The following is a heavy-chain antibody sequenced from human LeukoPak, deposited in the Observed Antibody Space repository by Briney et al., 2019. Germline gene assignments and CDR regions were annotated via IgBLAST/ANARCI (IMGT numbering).Heavy chain of an antibody. CDR2: IIPIFGTA. J-gene: IGHJ4*02. CDR3: ARDGGYSYGFDY. D-gene: IGHD5-18*01. CDR1: GGTFSSYA. V-gene: IGHV1-69*13. Sequence: ASVKVSCKASGGTFSSYAIRWVRQAPGQGLEWMGGIIPIFGTANYAQKFQGRVTITADESTSTAYMELSSLRSEDTAVYYCARDGGYSYGFDYWGQGTLVTVSS.